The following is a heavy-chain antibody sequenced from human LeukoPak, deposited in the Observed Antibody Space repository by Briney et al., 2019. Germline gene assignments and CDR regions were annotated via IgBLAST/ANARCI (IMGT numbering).Heavy chain of an antibody. Sequence: GGSLRLSCAASGFTFSSYWMHWVRQAPGKGLVWVSRINSDGSSTSYADSVKGRFTISRDNAKNTLYLQMNSLRDEDTAVYHCAREDRIAAAGSTVDYWGQGTLVTVSS. V-gene: IGHV3-74*01. CDR2: INSDGSST. CDR1: GFTFSSYW. J-gene: IGHJ4*02. CDR3: AREDRIAAAGSTVDY. D-gene: IGHD6-13*01.